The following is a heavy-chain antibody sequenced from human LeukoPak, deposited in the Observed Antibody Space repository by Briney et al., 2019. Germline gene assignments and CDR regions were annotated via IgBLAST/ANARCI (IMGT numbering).Heavy chain of an antibody. Sequence: GGSLRLSCAASGFTFSSYGMHWVRQAPGRGLEWVAVISYDGSNKYYADSVKGRFTISRDNSKNTLYLQMNSLRAEDTAVYYCAKDSPTVTHFDYWGQGTLVTVSS. D-gene: IGHD4-17*01. CDR1: GFTFSSYG. CDR3: AKDSPTVTHFDY. J-gene: IGHJ4*02. CDR2: ISYDGSNK. V-gene: IGHV3-30*18.